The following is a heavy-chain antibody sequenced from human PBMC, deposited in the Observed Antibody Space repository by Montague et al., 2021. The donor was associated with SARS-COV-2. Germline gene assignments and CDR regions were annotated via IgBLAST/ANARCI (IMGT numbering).Heavy chain of an antibody. D-gene: IGHD4-23*01. CDR1: GGSFGGYY. Sequence: SETLSLTCAVYGGSFGGYYWTWIRQSPGKGLEWIAEINHSGTTNYNFNPSLRSRVTISVDTSKSKFSLKLSSVTAADTGVYYCARWDPQTLTLIGLRGKSASDYWGQGTLVTVSS. CDR2: INHSGTT. V-gene: IGHV4-34*01. J-gene: IGHJ4*02. CDR3: ARWDPQTLTLIGLRGKSASDY.